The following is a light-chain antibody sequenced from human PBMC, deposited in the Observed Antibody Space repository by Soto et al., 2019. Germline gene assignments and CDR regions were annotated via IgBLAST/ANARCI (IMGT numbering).Light chain of an antibody. J-gene: IGLJ3*02. Sequence: QSVLTQPPSVSGAPGQRVTISCTGSSSNIGAGYDVHWYQQLPGTAPKLLIYGNSNRPSGVPDRFSGSKSGTSASLAIPGLHAEDEADYYCQAYDSSLSGSVFGGGTKLTVL. V-gene: IGLV1-40*01. CDR2: GNS. CDR3: QAYDSSLSGSV. CDR1: SSNIGAGYD.